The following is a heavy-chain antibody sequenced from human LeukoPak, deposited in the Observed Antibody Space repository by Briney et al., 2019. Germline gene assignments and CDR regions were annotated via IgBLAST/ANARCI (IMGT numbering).Heavy chain of an antibody. J-gene: IGHJ4*02. CDR2: IHPNSGDT. Sequence: GASVKVSCKASGYTFIGYYMHWVRQAPGQGLEWMGWIHPNSGDTNYAQSFQGRVTMTRDTSINTARMELSRLRSNDTAIYYCAIHTGTNSFFDFWGQGTLVTVSS. D-gene: IGHD3-10*01. CDR1: GYTFIGYY. V-gene: IGHV1-2*02. CDR3: AIHTGTNSFFDF.